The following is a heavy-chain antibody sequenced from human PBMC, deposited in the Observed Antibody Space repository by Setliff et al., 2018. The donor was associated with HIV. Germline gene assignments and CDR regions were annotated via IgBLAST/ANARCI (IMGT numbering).Heavy chain of an antibody. CDR2: VNAANGYT. D-gene: IGHD3-10*01. V-gene: IGHV1-3*01. CDR1: GGTFSSYA. Sequence: ASVKVSCKASGGTFSSYAISWVRQAPGQRLEWMGWVNAANGYTKYSQKFQGRVTITRDTSANTAYMELSSLRSEDTAVYYCARPRSGGSGSYSWFDPWGQGTLVTVSS. J-gene: IGHJ5*02. CDR3: ARPRSGGSGSYSWFDP.